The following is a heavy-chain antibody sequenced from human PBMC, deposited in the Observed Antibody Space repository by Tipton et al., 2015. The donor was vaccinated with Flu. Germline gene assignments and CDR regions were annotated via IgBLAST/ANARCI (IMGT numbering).Heavy chain of an antibody. CDR3: ARGYAGWFDP. CDR2: IYYSGST. Sequence: TLSLTCTVSGGSISSYYWSWIRQPPGKGQEWIGYIYYSGSTNYNPSLKSRVTISVDTSKNQFSLKLSSVTAADTAEYYCARGYAGWFDPWGQGTLVTVSS. V-gene: IGHV4-59*01. CDR1: GGSISSYY. J-gene: IGHJ5*02. D-gene: IGHD5-18*01.